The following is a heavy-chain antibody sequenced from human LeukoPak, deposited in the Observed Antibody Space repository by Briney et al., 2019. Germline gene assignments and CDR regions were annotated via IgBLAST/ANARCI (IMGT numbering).Heavy chain of an antibody. J-gene: IGHJ6*02. CDR2: IWYDGSNK. CDR1: GFTFSSYG. CDR3: ARVSDSSRWYGYYYYGMDV. Sequence: PGGSLRLSCAASGFTFSSYGMHWVRQAPGKGLEWVAVIWYDGSNKYYADSVKGRFTISRDNSKNRLYLQMNSLRAEDTAVYYCARVSDSSRWYGYYYYGMDVWGQGTTVTVSS. V-gene: IGHV3-33*01. D-gene: IGHD6-13*01.